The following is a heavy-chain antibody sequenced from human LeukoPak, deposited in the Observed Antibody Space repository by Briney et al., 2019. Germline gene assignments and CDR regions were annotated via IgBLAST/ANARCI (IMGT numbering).Heavy chain of an antibody. D-gene: IGHD3-22*01. CDR3: ARVRYYYDSSGYTRGSDFDY. Sequence: SETLSLTCAVYGGSFSGYYWSWIRQPPGKGLEWIGEINHSGSTNYNPSLKSRVTISVDTSKNQFSLKLSSVTAADTAVYYCARVRYYYDSSGYTRGSDFDYWGQGTLVTVSS. CDR2: INHSGST. V-gene: IGHV4-34*01. CDR1: GGSFSGYY. J-gene: IGHJ4*02.